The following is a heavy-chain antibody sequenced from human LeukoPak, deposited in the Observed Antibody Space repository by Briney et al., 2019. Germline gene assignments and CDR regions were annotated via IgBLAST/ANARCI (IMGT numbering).Heavy chain of an antibody. CDR2: IYYSGST. D-gene: IGHD6-13*01. CDR1: GGSISSGGYY. Sequence: SETLSLTCTVSGGSISSGGYYWSWIRQHPGKGLEWIGYIYYSGSTYYNPSLKSRVTISVDTSKSQFSLKLSSVTAADTAVYYCAREAGGYSSSFPNWFDPWGQGTLVTVSS. V-gene: IGHV4-31*03. CDR3: AREAGGYSSSFPNWFDP. J-gene: IGHJ5*02.